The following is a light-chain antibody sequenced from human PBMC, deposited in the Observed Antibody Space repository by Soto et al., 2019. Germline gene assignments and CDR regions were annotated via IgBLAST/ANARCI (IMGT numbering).Light chain of an antibody. J-gene: IGLJ2*01. CDR1: SSNIGGGYD. CDR2: GNS. Sequence: QSVLAQPPSVSGAPGQSVTISCTGSSSNIGGGYDVHWYQQLPGTAPKLLIYGNSNRPSGVPDRFSGSKSGTSASLAITGLQAEDEADYYCHSYDSSLSGYVVFGGGTKLTVL. CDR3: HSYDSSLSGYVV. V-gene: IGLV1-40*01.